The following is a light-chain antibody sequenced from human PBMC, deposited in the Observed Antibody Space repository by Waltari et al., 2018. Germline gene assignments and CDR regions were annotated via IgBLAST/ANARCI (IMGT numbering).Light chain of an antibody. V-gene: IGLV2-14*03. CDR3: SSFTRSDTPLYV. CDR1: SSAVGGYDY. CDR2: DVS. J-gene: IGLJ1*01. Sequence: QSALTQPASVSGSPGQSITISCTGTSSAVGGYDYVSWYQHHPGRAPTLMIYDVSNRPSGVSDRFSGSKSGNTASLTISGLQTEDEADYYCSSFTRSDTPLYVFGTGTKVTVL.